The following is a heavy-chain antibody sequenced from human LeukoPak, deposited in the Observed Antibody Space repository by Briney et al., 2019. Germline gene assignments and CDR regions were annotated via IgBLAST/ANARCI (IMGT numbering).Heavy chain of an antibody. D-gene: IGHD1-7*01. Sequence: ASVKVSCKASGYTFTSYYMHWVRQAPGQGLEWMGIINPSGGSTSYAQKFQGRVTMTRDTSTSTVYMELSSLRAEDTAVYYCARGGGGTTDYYYGMDVWGQGTTVTVSS. CDR2: INPSGGST. J-gene: IGHJ6*02. V-gene: IGHV1-46*01. CDR3: ARGGGGTTDYYYGMDV. CDR1: GYTFTSYY.